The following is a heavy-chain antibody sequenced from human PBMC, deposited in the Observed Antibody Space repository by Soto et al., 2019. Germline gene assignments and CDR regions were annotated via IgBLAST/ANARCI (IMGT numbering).Heavy chain of an antibody. V-gene: IGHV3-13*01. J-gene: IGHJ6*01. D-gene: IGHD3-10*01. Sequence: TGGSLRLSCAASGFTLSNHDMYWVRQATGKSLEWVSAIGIGGDTYYPASVKGRFTISRQNAKNSLYLQMNNLRAGDTAVYYCARGPGSPRYYNGMDVWGQGTTVTVS. CDR2: IGIGGDT. CDR1: GFTLSNHD. CDR3: ARGPGSPRYYNGMDV.